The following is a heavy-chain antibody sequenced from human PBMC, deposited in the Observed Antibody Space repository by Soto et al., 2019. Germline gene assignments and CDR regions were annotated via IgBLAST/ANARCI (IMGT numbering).Heavy chain of an antibody. J-gene: IGHJ3*01. CDR1: GFTFINYG. Sequence: EVQVLESGGGLVQPGGSLRLSCAVSGFTFINYGMTWVRQAPGKGLEWVSSIRGGGVVSYSADSVKGRFTISRDNSKNTLYLQMTSLGAEDTAVYYCGRDPNGDFIGAFDFWGQGTMVTVSS. D-gene: IGHD4-17*01. V-gene: IGHV3-23*01. CDR3: GRDPNGDFIGAFDF. CDR2: IRGGGVVS.